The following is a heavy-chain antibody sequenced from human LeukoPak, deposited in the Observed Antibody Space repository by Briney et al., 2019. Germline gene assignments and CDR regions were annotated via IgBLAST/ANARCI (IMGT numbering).Heavy chain of an antibody. CDR1: GFTFGDYA. J-gene: IGHJ4*02. D-gene: IGHD6-19*01. CDR3: AKLDDRIAVAGSLGR. Sequence: HPGGSLRHSCAASGFTFGDYAMYWVRQAPGKGLEWVSLISWDSGSIYYADSVKGRFTISRDNSKNSLYLQMNSLKTEDTALYYCAKLDDRIAVAGSLGRWGQGTLVTVSS. V-gene: IGHV3-43*01. CDR2: ISWDSGSI.